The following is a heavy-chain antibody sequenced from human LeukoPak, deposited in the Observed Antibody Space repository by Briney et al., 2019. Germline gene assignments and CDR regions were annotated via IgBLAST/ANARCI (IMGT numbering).Heavy chain of an antibody. CDR1: GGSISNYY. Sequence: PSETLSLTCTVSGGSISNYYWSWIRQPPGKGLEWIGYIYYSGSTNYNPSLKSRVTMSVDTSKKQFSLKLSSVTAADTAVYFCARGPTVNNYYYGMDVWGQGTTVTVSS. V-gene: IGHV4-59*01. CDR3: ARGPTVNNYYYGMDV. D-gene: IGHD4-17*01. J-gene: IGHJ6*02. CDR2: IYYSGST.